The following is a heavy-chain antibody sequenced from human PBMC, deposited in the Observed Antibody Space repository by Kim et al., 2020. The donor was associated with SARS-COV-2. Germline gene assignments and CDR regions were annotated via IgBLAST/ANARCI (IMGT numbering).Heavy chain of an antibody. Sequence: SETLSLTCAVYGGSFSGYYWSWIRQPPGKGLEWIGEINHSGSTNYNPSLKSRVTISVDTSKNQFSLKLSSVTAADTAVYYCARKPLSRPFVVWGQGTTVTVSS. CDR1: GGSFSGYY. CDR2: INHSGST. V-gene: IGHV4-34*01. CDR3: ARKPLSRPFVV. J-gene: IGHJ6*02.